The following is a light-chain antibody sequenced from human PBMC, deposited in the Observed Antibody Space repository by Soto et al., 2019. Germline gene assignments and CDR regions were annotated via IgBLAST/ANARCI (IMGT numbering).Light chain of an antibody. CDR2: GAS. CDR1: QSVDNR. Sequence: EIVLTQSPGTLSLSPGERATLSCRASQSVDNRLAWYQQKPGQAPRLLIYGASSRATGIPDRFSGSGSGTDFTLTITRLAREDFAVYYCQQYGSSPITFGQGTRLEIK. CDR3: QQYGSSPIT. J-gene: IGKJ5*01. V-gene: IGKV3-20*01.